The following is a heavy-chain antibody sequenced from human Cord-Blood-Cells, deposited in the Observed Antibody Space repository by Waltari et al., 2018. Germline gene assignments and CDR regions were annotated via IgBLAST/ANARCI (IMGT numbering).Heavy chain of an antibody. CDR1: GFTFSSHS. D-gene: IGHD6-6*01. J-gene: IGHJ3*02. V-gene: IGHV3-21*01. CDR3: ARVKSSSSFAFDI. Sequence: EVQLVESGGGLVKPGGSLRLSCAASGFTFSSHSMNWVRQAPGKGLEWVSSISSSSSYIYYADSVKGRFTISRDNAKNSLYLQMNSLRAEDTAVYYCARVKSSSSFAFDIWGQGTMVTVSS. CDR2: ISSSSSYI.